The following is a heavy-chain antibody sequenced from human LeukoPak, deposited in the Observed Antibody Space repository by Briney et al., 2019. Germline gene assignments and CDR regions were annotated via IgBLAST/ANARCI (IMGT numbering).Heavy chain of an antibody. V-gene: IGHV1-69*13. CDR1: GGTFSSYA. D-gene: IGHD3-10*01. J-gene: IGHJ4*02. CDR2: IIPIFGTA. CDR3: ARALWFGELLYHFDY. Sequence: SVKVSCKASGGTFSSYAISWVRQAPGQGLEWMGGIIPIFGTANYAQKFQGRVTITADESTSTAYMELSSLRSEDTAVYYCARALWFGELLYHFDYWGQGTLVTVSS.